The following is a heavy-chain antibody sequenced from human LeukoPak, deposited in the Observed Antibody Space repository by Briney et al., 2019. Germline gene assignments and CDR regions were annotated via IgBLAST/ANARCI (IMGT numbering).Heavy chain of an antibody. V-gene: IGHV1-69*04. CDR3: ARAGYRLLDY. CDR2: IIPILGIA. Sequence: ASVKISCKASGGTFSSYAISWVRQAPGQGLEWMGRIIPILGIANYAQKFQGRVTITADKSTSTAYMELSSLRSEDTAVYYCARAGYRLLDYWGQGTLVTVSS. J-gene: IGHJ4*02. CDR1: GGTFSSYA. D-gene: IGHD2-2*01.